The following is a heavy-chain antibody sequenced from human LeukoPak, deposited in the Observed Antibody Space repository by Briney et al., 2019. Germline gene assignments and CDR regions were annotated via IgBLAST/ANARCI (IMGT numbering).Heavy chain of an antibody. CDR3: ARSYDSSGYYFRMVEY. Sequence: GGSLRPSCAASGFNFSNYGMHWVRQAPGKGLEWVAVIWYDGSGIQYADSVKGRFTISRDNSKNTLYLEMNSLRAEDTAVYYCARSYDSSGYYFRMVEYWGQGTLVTVSS. J-gene: IGHJ4*02. CDR1: GFNFSNYG. D-gene: IGHD3-22*01. CDR2: IWYDGSGI. V-gene: IGHV3-33*01.